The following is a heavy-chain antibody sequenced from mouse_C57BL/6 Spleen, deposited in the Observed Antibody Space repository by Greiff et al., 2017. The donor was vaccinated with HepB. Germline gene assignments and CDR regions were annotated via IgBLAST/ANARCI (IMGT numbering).Heavy chain of an antibody. CDR1: GFTFTDYY. D-gene: IGHD4-1*01. CDR3: ARDWANFDY. J-gene: IGHJ2*01. V-gene: IGHV7-3*01. CDR2: IRNKANGYTT. Sequence: EVKLEESGGGLVQPGGSLSLSCAASGFTFTDYYMSWVRQPPGKALEWLGFIRNKANGYTTEYSASVKGRFTISRDNSQSILYLQMNALRAEDSATYYCARDWANFDYWGQGTTLTVSS.